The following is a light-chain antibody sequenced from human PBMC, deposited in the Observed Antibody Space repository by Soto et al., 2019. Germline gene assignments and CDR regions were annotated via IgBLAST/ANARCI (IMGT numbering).Light chain of an antibody. Sequence: EIVLTQSPATLSLSPGERATLSFRASQSVSIYLAWYQQKPGQAPRLLIYGASNRASGIPDRFSGSGSGTDFTLTISSLEPEDFAVYYCQQRGNWPSFGGGTKVDI. CDR2: GAS. CDR1: QSVSIY. CDR3: QQRGNWPS. V-gene: IGKV3-11*01. J-gene: IGKJ4*01.